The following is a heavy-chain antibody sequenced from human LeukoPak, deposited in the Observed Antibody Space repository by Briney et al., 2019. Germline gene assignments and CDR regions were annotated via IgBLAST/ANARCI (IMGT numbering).Heavy chain of an antibody. CDR1: GGSISSSSYC. V-gene: IGHV4-39*01. Sequence: SETLSLTCTVSGGSISSSSYCWGWIRQPPGKGLEWIGSIYYSGSTYYNPSLKSRVTISVDTSKNQFSLKLSSVTAADTAVYYCARPKGDSSSSSAFDIWGQGTMVTVSS. CDR3: ARPKGDSSSSSAFDI. J-gene: IGHJ3*02. D-gene: IGHD6-6*01. CDR2: IYYSGST.